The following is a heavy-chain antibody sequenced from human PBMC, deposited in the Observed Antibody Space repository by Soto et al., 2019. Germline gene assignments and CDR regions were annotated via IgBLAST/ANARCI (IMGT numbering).Heavy chain of an antibody. J-gene: IGHJ6*03. D-gene: IGHD2-15*01. CDR3: ARGPPGCSGGSCYEYYYYYYMDV. Sequence: ASETLSLTCTVSGGSISSYYWGWIRQPPGKGLEWIGYIYYSGSTNYNPSLKSRVTMTRNTSISTAYMELSSLRSEDTAVYYCARGPPGCSGGSCYEYYYYYYMDVWGKGTTVTVSS. CDR2: IYYSGST. V-gene: IGHV4-59*01. CDR1: GGSISSYY.